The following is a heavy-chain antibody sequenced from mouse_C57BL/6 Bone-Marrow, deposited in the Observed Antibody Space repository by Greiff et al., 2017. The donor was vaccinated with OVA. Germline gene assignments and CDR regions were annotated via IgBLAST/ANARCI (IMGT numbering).Heavy chain of an antibody. CDR3: ARDLLWLRRGFDY. Sequence: QVQLQQSGAELVKPGASVKLSCKASGYTFTSYWMHWVKQRPGRGLEWIGRIDPNSGGTKYNEKFKSKATLTVDKPSSTAYMQLSSLTSEDAAVYYCARDLLWLRRGFDYWGQGTTLTVSS. V-gene: IGHV1-72*01. D-gene: IGHD2-2*01. CDR2: IDPNSGGT. CDR1: GYTFTSYW. J-gene: IGHJ2*01.